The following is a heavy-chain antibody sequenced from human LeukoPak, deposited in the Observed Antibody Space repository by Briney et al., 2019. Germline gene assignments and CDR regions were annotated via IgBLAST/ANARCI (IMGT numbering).Heavy chain of an antibody. CDR1: GFTFSSYS. CDR3: ARGGGYSYGSFDY. Sequence: MSGGSLRLSCAASGFTFSSYSMNWVRQAPGKGLEWVSSISSSSSYIYYADSVKGRFTISRDNAKNSLYPQMNSLRAEDTAVYYCARGGGYSYGSFDYWGQGTLVTVSS. J-gene: IGHJ4*02. D-gene: IGHD5-18*01. CDR2: ISSSSSYI. V-gene: IGHV3-21*01.